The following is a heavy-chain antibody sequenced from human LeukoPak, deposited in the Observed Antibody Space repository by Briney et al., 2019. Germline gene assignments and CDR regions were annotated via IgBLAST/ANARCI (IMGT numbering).Heavy chain of an antibody. Sequence: PSETLSLTCTVSGGSVNNYYWNWIRQPPGKGLEWIGYIYYSGGTNYNPSLKSRVTISVDTSKNQFSLRLSSVTAADTALYYCAKQGRQIPFGGVVAIAPFDIWGQGTMVTVSS. CDR3: AKQGRQIPFGGVVAIAPFDI. J-gene: IGHJ3*02. CDR2: IYYSGGT. V-gene: IGHV4-59*08. CDR1: GGSVNNYY. D-gene: IGHD3-16*02.